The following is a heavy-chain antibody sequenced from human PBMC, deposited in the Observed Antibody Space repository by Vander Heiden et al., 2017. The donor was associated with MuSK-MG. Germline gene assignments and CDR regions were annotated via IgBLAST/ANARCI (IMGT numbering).Heavy chain of an antibody. J-gene: IGHJ4*02. CDR2: IYSSGST. D-gene: IGHD3-10*01. V-gene: IGHV4-39*01. Sequence: QLQLQESGPGLVKPSETLSLTCTVPGGSISSSSYYWCWIRQPPGKGLEWIGSIYSSGSTYYNPSLKSRVTISVDTSKNQFSLKLSSVTAAEPAVYYCARHYYCSVSYWIPFDYWGEGTLVTVSS. CDR1: GGSISSSSYY. CDR3: ARHYYCSVSYWIPFDY.